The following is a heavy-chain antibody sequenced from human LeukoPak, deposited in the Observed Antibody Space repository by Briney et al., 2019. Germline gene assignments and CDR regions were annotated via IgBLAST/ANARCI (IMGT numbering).Heavy chain of an antibody. CDR1: GFTFSSYA. D-gene: IGHD2-8*01. CDR2: ISGSGGST. V-gene: IGHV3-23*01. CDR3: AKEGLWSSNGLPFDY. Sequence: GGSLRLSCAASGFTFSSYAMSWVRQAPGKGLEWVSAISGSGGSTYYAGSVRGRFTISRDNSKNTLYLQMNSLKAEDTAVYYCAKEGLWSSNGLPFDYWGQGTLITVSS. J-gene: IGHJ4*02.